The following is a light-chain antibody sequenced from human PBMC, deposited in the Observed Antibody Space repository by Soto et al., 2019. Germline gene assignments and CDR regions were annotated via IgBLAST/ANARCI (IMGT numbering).Light chain of an antibody. CDR1: SSDVGGYNY. Sequence: QSVLTQPASVSGSPGQSITISCTGTSSDVGGYNYVSWYQQHPGKAPKLMISDVSNRPSGVSNRFSGSKSGNTASLTISGLQAEDEADYYCSSYTSSSNVFGTGTKVTVL. V-gene: IGLV2-14*01. CDR3: SSYTSSSNV. J-gene: IGLJ1*01. CDR2: DVS.